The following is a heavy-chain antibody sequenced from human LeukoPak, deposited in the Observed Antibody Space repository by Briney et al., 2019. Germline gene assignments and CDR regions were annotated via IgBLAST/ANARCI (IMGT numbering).Heavy chain of an antibody. CDR2: IYYGDSDT. Sequence: GESPKISCKGSGYSFTSYWIGWVRQMPGKRLEWKGIIYYGDSDTRYSPSFQGQVTISADKSISTAYLQWSSLKASDTAMYYCARHLEVGGWYDCFDPWGQGTLVTVSS. CDR1: GYSFTSYW. CDR3: ARHLEVGGWYDCFDP. V-gene: IGHV5-51*01. J-gene: IGHJ5*02. D-gene: IGHD6-19*01.